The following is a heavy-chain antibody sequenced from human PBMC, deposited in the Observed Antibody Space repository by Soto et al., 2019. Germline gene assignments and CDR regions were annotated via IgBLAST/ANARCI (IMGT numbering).Heavy chain of an antibody. CDR3: AAIYYDFWSGYKILYYFDF. J-gene: IGHJ4*02. CDR2: INHSGST. CDR1: GGSFIGYY. D-gene: IGHD3-3*01. Sequence: QVHLQQWGAGLLKPSETLSLTCAVYGGSFIGYYWSWIRQPPGKGLEWIGEINHSGSTNYNPSLKSRVTISVDTSKSQFSLKLSSVTAADTAVYYCAAIYYDFWSGYKILYYFDFWGQGTLVTVSS. V-gene: IGHV4-34*01.